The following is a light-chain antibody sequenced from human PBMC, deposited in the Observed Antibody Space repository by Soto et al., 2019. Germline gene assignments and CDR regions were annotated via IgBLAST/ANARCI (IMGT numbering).Light chain of an antibody. CDR3: QQYGSSPRT. J-gene: IGKJ1*01. CDR2: GAF. V-gene: IGKV3-20*01. Sequence: EIVLTQSPGTLSLSPGERATFSCRSSQSVSSNYLAWYQQKPGQAPRLIIYGAFKRATGIPDRFSGSGSGTDFTLTISRMEPEDVAVYRCQQYGSSPRTFGQGTKVDIK. CDR1: QSVSSNY.